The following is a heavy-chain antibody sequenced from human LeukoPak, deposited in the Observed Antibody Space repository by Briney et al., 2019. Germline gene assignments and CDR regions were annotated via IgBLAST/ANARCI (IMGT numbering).Heavy chain of an antibody. V-gene: IGHV4-59*01. CDR2: IYYGGST. CDR1: DGSISSYY. Sequence: PSETLSLTCTVSDGSISSYYWSWIRQPPGKGLEWIGYIYYGGSTNYNPSLKSRVTISVDTSKNQFSLKLSSVTAADTAVYYCARGHYDILTGYYPYEFDYWGQGTLVTVSS. D-gene: IGHD3-9*01. J-gene: IGHJ4*02. CDR3: ARGHYDILTGYYPYEFDY.